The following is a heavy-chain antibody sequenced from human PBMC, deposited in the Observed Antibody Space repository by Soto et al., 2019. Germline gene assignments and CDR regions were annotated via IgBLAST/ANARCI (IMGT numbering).Heavy chain of an antibody. Sequence: ASVKVSCKASGYTFTSYGISWVRQAPGQGLEWMGWLSAYNGNTNYAQKLQGRVTMTTDTSTSTAYMELGSLRSDDTAVYYCARVLAVAGLVDYWGQGTLVTVSS. J-gene: IGHJ4*02. CDR2: LSAYNGNT. CDR3: ARVLAVAGLVDY. CDR1: GYTFTSYG. D-gene: IGHD6-19*01. V-gene: IGHV1-18*04.